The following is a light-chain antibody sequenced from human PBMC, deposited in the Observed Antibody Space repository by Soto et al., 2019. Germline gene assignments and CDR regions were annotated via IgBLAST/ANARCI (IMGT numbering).Light chain of an antibody. CDR1: RSDVGGYNY. Sequence: QSALTQPPSASGSPGQSVTISCTGTRSDVGGYNYVSWYQQHPGKAPKLMIYEVNKRPSGVPDRFSGSKSGNTASLTVSGLQAEDEAHIYCSSYAGSDIVVFGGGTKLTVL. V-gene: IGLV2-8*01. CDR3: SSYAGSDIVV. CDR2: EVN. J-gene: IGLJ2*01.